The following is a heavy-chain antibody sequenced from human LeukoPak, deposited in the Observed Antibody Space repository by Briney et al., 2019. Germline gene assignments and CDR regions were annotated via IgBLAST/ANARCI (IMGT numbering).Heavy chain of an antibody. J-gene: IGHJ4*02. CDR1: GFPFRSYA. CDR2: VWFDGSET. V-gene: IGHV3-33*01. Sequence: GGSRSLSFTAPGFPFRSYAMTWVRKAPGKGLNCVAVVWFDGSETYYADSVRGRFTISRDNSKNILYLQMNSLTAEDTAVYYCARAHLAIVVVTTGIDFWGQGTLVTVSS. CDR3: ARAHLAIVVVTTGIDF. D-gene: IGHD2-21*02.